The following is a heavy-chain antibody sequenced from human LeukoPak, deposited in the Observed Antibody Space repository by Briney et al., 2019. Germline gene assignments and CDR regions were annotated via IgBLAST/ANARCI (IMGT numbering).Heavy chain of an antibody. CDR3: ARGGMVRRVMGAFDI. D-gene: IGHD3-10*01. CDR1: GFTFSNYW. Sequence: GGSLRLSCAASGFTFSNYWMSWVRQAPGKGLEWVSNIKQDGSEKYYVDSVKGRFTVSRDNAKNSLYLQMNSLRAEDTAVFYCARGGMVRRVMGAFDIWGQGTLVTVSS. CDR2: IKQDGSEK. V-gene: IGHV3-7*01. J-gene: IGHJ3*02.